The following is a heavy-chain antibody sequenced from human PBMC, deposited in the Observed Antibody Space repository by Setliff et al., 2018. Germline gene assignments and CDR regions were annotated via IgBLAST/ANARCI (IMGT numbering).Heavy chain of an antibody. J-gene: IGHJ4*02. CDR1: GGTFSNYD. Sequence: RASVKVSCKASGGTFSNYDISWVRQAPGQGLEWMGGIIPIFGTTNYAQRFQGRVTITTDESTSTAYMELSSLRSEDTAVYYCARGYYDSYARYYVVGDYWGQGTPVTVSS. CDR2: IIPIFGTT. CDR3: ARGYYDSYARYYVVGDY. D-gene: IGHD3-22*01. V-gene: IGHV1-69*05.